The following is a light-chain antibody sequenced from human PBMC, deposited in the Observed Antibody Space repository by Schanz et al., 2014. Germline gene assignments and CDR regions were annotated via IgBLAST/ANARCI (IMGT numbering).Light chain of an antibody. Sequence: DIVMTQSPLSLPVTPGAPASISCRSRQSLLHSNGNNKLHWYLQKPGQSPQLLMYMGSNRASGVRDRFSGSGSGTDFTLKISRVEAEDVGVYYCMQTLETPPITFGQGTRLESK. CDR1: QSLLHSNGNNK. V-gene: IGKV2-28*01. CDR2: MGS. CDR3: MQTLETPPIT. J-gene: IGKJ5*01.